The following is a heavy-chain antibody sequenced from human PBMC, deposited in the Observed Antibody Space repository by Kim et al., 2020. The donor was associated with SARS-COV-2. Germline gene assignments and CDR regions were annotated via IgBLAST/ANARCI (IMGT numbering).Heavy chain of an antibody. CDR3: ARTLSPYYYGSGTLYGMDA. Sequence: SETLSLTCTVSGGSISSYYWSWIRQPAGKGLEWIGRIYTSGSTNYNPSLKSRVTMSVDTSKNQFSLKLSSLTDADTAVYYCARTLSPYYYGSGTLYGMDAWGQWTTVTVS. J-gene: IGHJ6*02. V-gene: IGHV4-4*07. D-gene: IGHD3-10*01. CDR2: IYTSGST. CDR1: GGSISSYY.